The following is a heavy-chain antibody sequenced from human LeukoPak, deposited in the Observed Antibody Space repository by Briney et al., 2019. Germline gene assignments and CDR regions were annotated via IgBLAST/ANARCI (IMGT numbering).Heavy chain of an antibody. CDR2: MNPNSGNT. Sequence: ASVKVSCKASGYTFTSYDNNWVRQATGQGLEWMGWMNPNSGNTGYAQKFQGRVTMTRNTSISTAYMELSSLRSEDTAVYYCARGKLAYCGGDCYYNWFDPWGQGTLVTVSS. CDR3: ARGKLAYCGGDCYYNWFDP. D-gene: IGHD2-21*02. CDR1: GYTFTSYD. V-gene: IGHV1-8*01. J-gene: IGHJ5*02.